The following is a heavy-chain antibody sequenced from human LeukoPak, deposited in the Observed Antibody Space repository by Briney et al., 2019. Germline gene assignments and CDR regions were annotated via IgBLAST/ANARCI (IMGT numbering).Heavy chain of an antibody. CDR2: ISGSGGGT. J-gene: IGHJ4*02. CDR1: GFTFSSYA. V-gene: IGHV3-23*01. CDR3: AKDRSCTNDICHGDFDY. Sequence: PGGSLRLSCAASGFTFSSYAVSWVRQAPGKALEWVSSISGSGGGTYSADSVKGRFTISRDNSKNTLYLQMNSLRAEDTALYYCAKDRSCTNDICHGDFDYWGQGTLVTVSS. D-gene: IGHD2-8*01.